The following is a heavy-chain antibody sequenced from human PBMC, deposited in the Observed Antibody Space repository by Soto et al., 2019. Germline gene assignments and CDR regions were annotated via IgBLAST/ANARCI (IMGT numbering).Heavy chain of an antibody. D-gene: IGHD1-26*01. J-gene: IGHJ3*01. CDR1: GFTFIDTL. CDR2: INRANGNT. CDR3: ARDIVGVGLRANDAFDV. Sequence: QVQLVQSGAELKKPGASVNISCQASGFTFIDTLINWVRQGPGQRPGWMGWINRANGNTRYSEPFQGRVTLSSLSSASTAYVALSDLTSEDTAVYYWARDIVGVGLRANDAFDVWGQGTMITVSS. V-gene: IGHV1-3*01.